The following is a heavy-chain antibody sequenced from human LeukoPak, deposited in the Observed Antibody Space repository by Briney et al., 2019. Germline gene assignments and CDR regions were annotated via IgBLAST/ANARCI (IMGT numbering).Heavy chain of an antibody. CDR2: ISAYNGNT. CDR3: ARDADSPHGYYFDY. J-gene: IGHJ4*02. CDR1: GYTFTSYG. V-gene: IGHV1-18*01. Sequence: ASVKVSCKASGYTFTSYGISWVRQAPGQGLEWMGWISAYNGNTNYAQKLQGRVTMTTDTSTSTAYMELRSLRSEDTAVYYCARDADSPHGYYFDYWGQGTLVTVSS.